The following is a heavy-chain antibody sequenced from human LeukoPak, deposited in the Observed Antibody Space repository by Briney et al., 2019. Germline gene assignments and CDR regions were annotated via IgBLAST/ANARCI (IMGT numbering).Heavy chain of an antibody. CDR2: MNPNSGNT. V-gene: IGHV1-8*01. CDR3: ASITMVRGVIGGRPYYYYYYGMDV. D-gene: IGHD3-10*01. J-gene: IGHJ6*02. Sequence: ASVKVSCKASGYTFTSYDINWVRQATGQGLEWMGWMNPNSGNTGYAQKFQGRVTMTRNTSISTAYMELSSLRSEDTAVYYCASITMVRGVIGGRPYYYYYYGMDVWGQGTTVTVSS. CDR1: GYTFTSYD.